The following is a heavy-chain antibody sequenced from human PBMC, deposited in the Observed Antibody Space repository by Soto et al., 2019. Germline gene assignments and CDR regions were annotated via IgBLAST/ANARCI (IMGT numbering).Heavy chain of an antibody. CDR2: IYYSGRI. CDR1: GASISSSSYH. V-gene: IGHV4-39*01. D-gene: IGHD2-15*01. J-gene: IGHJ3*02. Sequence: QLQLQESGPGLVKASETLSLTCSVSGASISSSSYHWGWIRQPPGKGLEWIGNIYYSGRIYYNPSLKSRVSISVDTSRNQFSLKLTSVTAADTAAYYCATFPPYWSGGSCFYVFDIWGHGTMVTVSS. CDR3: ATFPPYWSGGSCFYVFDI.